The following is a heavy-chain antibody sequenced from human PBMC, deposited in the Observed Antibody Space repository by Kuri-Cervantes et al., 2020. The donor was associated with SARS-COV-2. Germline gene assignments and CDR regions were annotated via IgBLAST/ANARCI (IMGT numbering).Heavy chain of an antibody. CDR3: ARGRRYSLPGGLDY. CDR2: INHSGST. J-gene: IGHJ4*02. V-gene: IGHV4-34*01. CDR1: GGSFSGYY. Sequence: SETLSPTCPVYGGSFSGYYWSWIRQPPGKGLEWIGEINHSGSTNYNPSLKSRVTISVDTSKNQFSLKLSSVTAADTAVYYCARGRRYSLPGGLDYWGQGTLVTVSS. D-gene: IGHD3-9*01.